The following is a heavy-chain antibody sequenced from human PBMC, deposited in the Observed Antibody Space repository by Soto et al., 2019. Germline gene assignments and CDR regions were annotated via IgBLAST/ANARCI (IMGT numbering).Heavy chain of an antibody. CDR3: ARGMRYYGSGSYPDY. Sequence: QVQLQQWGAGLLKPSETLSLTCAVYGGSFSGYYWSWIRQPPGKGLEWIGEINHSGSTNYNPSLKSRVTISVETSKNQFALKLSSVTAADTAVYYCARGMRYYGSGSYPDYWGQGTLVTVSS. D-gene: IGHD3-10*01. V-gene: IGHV4-34*01. J-gene: IGHJ4*02. CDR2: INHSGST. CDR1: GGSFSGYY.